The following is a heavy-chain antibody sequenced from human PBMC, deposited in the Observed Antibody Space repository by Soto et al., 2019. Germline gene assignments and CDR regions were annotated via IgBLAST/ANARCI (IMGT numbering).Heavy chain of an antibody. J-gene: IGHJ4*02. CDR1: GGSISSSSYY. CDR2: IYYSGST. D-gene: IGHD3-3*01. Sequence: PSETLSLTCTVSGGSISSSSYYWGWIRQPPGKGLEWIGSIYYSGSTYYNPSLKSRVTISVDTSKNQFSLKLSSVTAADTAVYYCACFGVVIMGYWGQGTLVTVS. CDR3: ACFGVVIMGY. V-gene: IGHV4-39*01.